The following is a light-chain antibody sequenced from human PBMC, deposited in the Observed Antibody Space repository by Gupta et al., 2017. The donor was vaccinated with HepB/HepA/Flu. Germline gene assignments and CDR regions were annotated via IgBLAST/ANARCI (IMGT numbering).Light chain of an antibody. V-gene: IGKV3-15*01. CDR1: QSVGSN. J-gene: IGKJ1*01. Sequence: DIVVTQSPVTLSLSPGGRATLSCRASQSVGSNLDWYQQKPGQAPRLLIYDASTRAAGTPDRFSGSGSGTEFTLTSNSLQSEDFAVYYWQQDNNWHLFGQGTKVEI. CDR3: QQDNNWHL. CDR2: DAS.